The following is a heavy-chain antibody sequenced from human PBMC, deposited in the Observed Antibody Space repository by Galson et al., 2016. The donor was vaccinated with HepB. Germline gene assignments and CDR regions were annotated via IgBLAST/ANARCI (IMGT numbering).Heavy chain of an antibody. J-gene: IGHJ3*02. V-gene: IGHV3-23*01. Sequence: SLRLSCAASGPTYSSLAMSWVRQAPGKGLEWVSGISGSGGSTYYADSVKGRFTITRDSSLYLQTNSLRVEDTAVYYCASQGYCGGDCYKGLGAFDIWGPGTMVTVSS. CDR1: GPTYSSLA. CDR3: ASQGYCGGDCYKGLGAFDI. CDR2: ISGSGGST. D-gene: IGHD2-21*02.